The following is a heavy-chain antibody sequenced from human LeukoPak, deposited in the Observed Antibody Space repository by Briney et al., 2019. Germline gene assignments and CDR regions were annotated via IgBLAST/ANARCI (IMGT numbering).Heavy chain of an antibody. Sequence: PSETLSLTCAVYGGSFSGYYWSWIRQPPGKGLEWIGEINHSGSTNYNPSLKSRVTISVDTSKNQFSLKLSSVTAADTAVYYCACIAARRFDYWGQGTLVTVSS. CDR1: GGSFSGYY. CDR2: INHSGST. J-gene: IGHJ4*02. V-gene: IGHV4-34*01. D-gene: IGHD6-6*01. CDR3: ACIAARRFDY.